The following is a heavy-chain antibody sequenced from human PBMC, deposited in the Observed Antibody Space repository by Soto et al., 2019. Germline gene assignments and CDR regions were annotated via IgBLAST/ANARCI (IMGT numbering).Heavy chain of an antibody. CDR2: ISSSSIYT. V-gene: IGHV3-11*05. Sequence: QVQPVESGGGLVKPGGSLRLSCTVSGFTFSDYYMSWIRQAPGKGLEWVSYISSSSIYTNYADSVRGRFTISRDNAKKSLYLQMNSPRAEDTAVYYCATVHHSSGWFLDYWGQGTLVTVSS. J-gene: IGHJ4*02. D-gene: IGHD6-19*01. CDR3: ATVHHSSGWFLDY. CDR1: GFTFSDYY.